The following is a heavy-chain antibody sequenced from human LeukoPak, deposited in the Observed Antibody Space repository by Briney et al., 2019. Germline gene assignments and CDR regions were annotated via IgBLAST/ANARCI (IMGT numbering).Heavy chain of an antibody. CDR1: GYTLTGYY. Sequence: ASVKVSCKASGYTLTGYYMHWVRQAPGQGLEWMGWINPNSGGTNYAQKFQGRVTMTRDTSISTAYMELSRLRSDDTAVYYCARVKVIITSFDYWGQGTLVTVSS. J-gene: IGHJ4*02. V-gene: IGHV1-2*02. CDR3: ARVKVIITSFDY. D-gene: IGHD3-10*01. CDR2: INPNSGGT.